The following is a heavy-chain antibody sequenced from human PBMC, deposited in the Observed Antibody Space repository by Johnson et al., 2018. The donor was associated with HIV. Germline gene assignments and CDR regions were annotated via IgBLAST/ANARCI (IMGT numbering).Heavy chain of an antibody. CDR2: ISYDGSNK. CDR1: GFTFSSFA. D-gene: IGHD6-6*01. CDR3: ARGRIAARPHAFDI. J-gene: IGHJ3*02. Sequence: QMLLVESGGGVVQPGRSLRLSCAASGFTFSSFAMHWVRQAPGKGLEWVAVISYDGSNKYYPDSVKGRFTISRDSAKNSLYLQMNSLRAEDTALYYCARGRIAARPHAFDIWGQGTVVTVS. V-gene: IGHV3-30-3*01.